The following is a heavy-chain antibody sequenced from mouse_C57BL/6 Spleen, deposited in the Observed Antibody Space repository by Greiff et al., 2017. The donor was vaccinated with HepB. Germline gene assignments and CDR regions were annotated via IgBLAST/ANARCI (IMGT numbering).Heavy chain of an antibody. CDR2: ISSGSSTI. V-gene: IGHV5-17*01. D-gene: IGHD1-1*01. CDR1: GFTFSDYG. Sequence: EVKLVESGGGLVKPGGSLKLSCAASGFTFSDYGMHWVRQAPEKGLEWVAYISSGSSTIYYADTVKGRFTISRDNAKNTLFLQMTSLRSEDTAMYYCARWNYGSSYYYAMDYWGQGTSVTVSS. CDR3: ARWNYGSSYYYAMDY. J-gene: IGHJ4*01.